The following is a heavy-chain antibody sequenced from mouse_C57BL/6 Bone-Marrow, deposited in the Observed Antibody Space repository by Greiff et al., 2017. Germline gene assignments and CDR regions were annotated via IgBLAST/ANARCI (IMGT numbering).Heavy chain of an antibody. V-gene: IGHV1-82*01. Sequence: QVQLQQSGPELVKPGASVKISCKASGYAFSSSWMNWVKQRPGKGLEWIGRIYPGDGDTNYNGKFKGKATLTADKSSSTAYMQISSLTSEDSAVYFCARLLLRFSSGGFAYWGQGTLVTVSA. D-gene: IGHD1-1*01. J-gene: IGHJ3*01. CDR2: IYPGDGDT. CDR1: GYAFSSSW. CDR3: ARLLLRFSSGGFAY.